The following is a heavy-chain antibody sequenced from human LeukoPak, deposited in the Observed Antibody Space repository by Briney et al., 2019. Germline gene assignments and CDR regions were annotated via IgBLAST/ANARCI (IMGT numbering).Heavy chain of an antibody. D-gene: IGHD3-10*01. CDR3: ARGSGFDY. V-gene: IGHV4-34*01. CDR2: INHSGST. Sequence: SETLSLTCAAYGGSFSGYYWSWIRQPPGKGLEWIGEINHSGSTNYNPSLKSRVTISVDTSKNQLSLKLSSVTAADTAVYYCARGSGFDYWGQGTLVTVSS. CDR1: GGSFSGYY. J-gene: IGHJ4*02.